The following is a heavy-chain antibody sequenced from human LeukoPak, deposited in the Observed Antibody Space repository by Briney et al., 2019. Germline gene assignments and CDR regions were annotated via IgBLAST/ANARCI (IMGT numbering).Heavy chain of an antibody. CDR2: IYSGGST. J-gene: IGHJ4*02. Sequence: GSLRLSCAASGFTVSSNYMSWVRQAPGKGLEWVSVIYSGGSTYYADSVKGRFTISRDNSKNTLYLQMNSLRAEGTAVYYCARDEAYGDYEANYWGQGTLVTVSS. CDR1: GFTVSSNY. D-gene: IGHD4-17*01. CDR3: ARDEAYGDYEANY. V-gene: IGHV3-66*01.